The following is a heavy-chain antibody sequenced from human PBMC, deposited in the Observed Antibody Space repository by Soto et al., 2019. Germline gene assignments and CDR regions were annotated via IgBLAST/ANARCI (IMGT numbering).Heavy chain of an antibody. D-gene: IGHD2-8*02. J-gene: IGHJ4*02. V-gene: IGHV4-59*01. CDR3: AIGGGVYYFDY. CDR1: GGSISSYY. CDR2: IYYSGIT. Sequence: PSETLSLTCTVFGGSISSYYWSWIRQPPGKGLEWIGYIYYSGITDYNPSLKSRVNISVDTSKSQFSLKLSSVTALDTAVYDCAIGGGVYYFDYWGQGTLVTVSS.